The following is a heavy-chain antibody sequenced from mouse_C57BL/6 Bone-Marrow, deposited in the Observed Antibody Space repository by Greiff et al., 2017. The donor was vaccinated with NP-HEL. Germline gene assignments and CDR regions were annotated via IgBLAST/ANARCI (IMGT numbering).Heavy chain of an antibody. D-gene: IGHD2-3*01. J-gene: IGHJ3*01. CDR2: IDPENGDT. CDR1: GFNIKDDY. Sequence: VQLQQSGAELVRPGASVKLSCTASGFNIKDDYMHWVKQRPEQGLEWIGWIDPENGDTEYASKFQGKATITADTSSNTAYLQLSSLTSEDTAVYYCTTSLSQAWFAYWGQGTLVTVSA. V-gene: IGHV14-4*01. CDR3: TTSLSQAWFAY.